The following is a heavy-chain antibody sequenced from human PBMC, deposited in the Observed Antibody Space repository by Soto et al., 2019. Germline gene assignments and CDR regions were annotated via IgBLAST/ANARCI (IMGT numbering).Heavy chain of an antibody. D-gene: IGHD3-10*01. CDR3: AQTGTYDFGYGRHVDAFDI. J-gene: IGHJ3*02. V-gene: IGHV6-1*01. CDR2: TYYRSKWYN. Sequence: PSETLSLTCAISEDSVSSNSAAWNWIRQSPSRGLEWLGRTYYRSKWYNDYAVSVKSRININPDTSKNQFSLQLNSVTPEDTAVYYCAQTGTYDFGYGRHVDAFDIWGQGTMVTVSS. CDR1: EDSVSSNSAA.